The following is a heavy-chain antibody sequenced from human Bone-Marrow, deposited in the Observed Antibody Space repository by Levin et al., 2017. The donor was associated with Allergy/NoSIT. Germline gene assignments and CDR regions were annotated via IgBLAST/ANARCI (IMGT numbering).Heavy chain of an antibody. CDR1: GFTFSSYG. CDR2: IWYDGSNK. CDR3: ARGYYYDSSGYYPPLALDY. D-gene: IGHD3-22*01. Sequence: GGSLRLSCAASGFTFSSYGMHWVRQAPGKGLEWVAVIWYDGSNKYYADSVKGRFTISRDNSKNTLYLQMNSLRAEDTAVYYCARGYYYDSSGYYPPLALDYWGQGTLVTVSS. J-gene: IGHJ4*02. V-gene: IGHV3-33*01.